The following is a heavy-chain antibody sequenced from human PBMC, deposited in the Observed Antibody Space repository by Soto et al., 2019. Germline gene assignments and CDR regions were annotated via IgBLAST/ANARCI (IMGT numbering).Heavy chain of an antibody. V-gene: IGHV3-33*01. Sequence: QVQLVESGGGVVQPGRSLRLSCAASGFTFSSYGMHWVRQAPGKGLEWVAVIWYDGSIKYYADSVKGRFTISRDNSKNTLYLQMNSLRAEDTAVYYCARGGSVARNYWGQGTLVTVSS. CDR3: ARGGSVARNY. CDR2: IWYDGSIK. J-gene: IGHJ4*02. D-gene: IGHD6-19*01. CDR1: GFTFSSYG.